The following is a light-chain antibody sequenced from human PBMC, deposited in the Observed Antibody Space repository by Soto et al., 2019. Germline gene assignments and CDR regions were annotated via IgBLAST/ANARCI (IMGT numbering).Light chain of an antibody. CDR1: QSISSY. J-gene: IGKJ2*01. CDR2: SAS. V-gene: IGKV1-39*01. CDR3: QQSYSTPSGT. Sequence: DIQMTQSPSSLSASVGDRVTITCRASQSISSYLNWYQQKPGKAPKLLIYSASSLQSGVPSRFSGSGSGTDFTLTISSLQPEDFATYDCQQSYSTPSGTFGQGTKLEIK.